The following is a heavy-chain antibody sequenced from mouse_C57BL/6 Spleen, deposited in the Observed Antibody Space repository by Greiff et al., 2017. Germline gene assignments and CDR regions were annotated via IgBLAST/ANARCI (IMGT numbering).Heavy chain of an antibody. CDR2: ISDGGSYT. CDR1: GFTFSSYA. Sequence: EVMLVESGGGLVKPGGSLKLSCAASGFTFSSYAMSWVRQTPEKRLEWVATISDGGSYTYYPDNVKGRFTISRDNAKNNLYLQMSHLKSEDTAMYYCARGGTVVATPRYFDVWGTGTTVTVSS. V-gene: IGHV5-4*03. CDR3: ARGGTVVATPRYFDV. D-gene: IGHD1-1*01. J-gene: IGHJ1*03.